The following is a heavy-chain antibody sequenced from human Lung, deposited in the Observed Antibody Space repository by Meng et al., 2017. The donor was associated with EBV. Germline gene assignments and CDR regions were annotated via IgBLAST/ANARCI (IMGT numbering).Heavy chain of an antibody. D-gene: IGHD4-23*01. CDR2: IFYDGSMK. Sequence: VQLGGFGGGVVQPGRSLRLSCVASGFAFSDSGMHWVRQAPGKGLEWVAVIFYDGSMKYYGDSVRGRFTISRDNPKNTVYLQMNGLRTEDTALYYCAKGKPVDYWGRGTLVTVSS. V-gene: IGHV3-30*18. CDR3: AKGKPVDY. CDR1: GFAFSDSG. J-gene: IGHJ4*02.